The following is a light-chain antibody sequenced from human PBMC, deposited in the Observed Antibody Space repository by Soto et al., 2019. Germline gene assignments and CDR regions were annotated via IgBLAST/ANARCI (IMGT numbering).Light chain of an antibody. J-gene: IGKJ4*01. CDR3: QQYNNWPHT. V-gene: IGKV3D-15*01. Sequence: EIVMTQSPATLSVSPGERATLACRASQSVSRNLDWYQQKPCQAPRRLIYGASTRATGVPARFSGSGSGTEFPLSIGSLQSEDFAVYYCQQYNNWPHTFGGGTKVEI. CDR1: QSVSRN. CDR2: GAS.